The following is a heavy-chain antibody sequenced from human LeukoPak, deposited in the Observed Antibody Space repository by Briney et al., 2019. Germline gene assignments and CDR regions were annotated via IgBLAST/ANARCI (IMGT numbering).Heavy chain of an antibody. CDR3: SRADYFDY. V-gene: IGHV4-4*07. Sequence: PSETLSLTCTGSGGSFNGYHSSWIRQSAGKGLEWIGRIYSSGTTNCNPSLKSRVTMSVDASKNQFSLRLSSVTAADTAVYYCSRADYFDYWGQGILVTVSS. CDR2: IYSSGTT. J-gene: IGHJ4*02. CDR1: GGSFNGYH.